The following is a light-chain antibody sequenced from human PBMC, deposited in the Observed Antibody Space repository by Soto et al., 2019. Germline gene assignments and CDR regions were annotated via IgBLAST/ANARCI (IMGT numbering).Light chain of an antibody. Sequence: SYERTQPPSVSVAPGKTARSTCGGNNIGSKSVHWYQQKPGQAPVLVIYYDSDRPSGIPERFSGSNSGNTATLTISRVEAGDEADYYCQVWDSSSDHPVFGGETQLTVL. CDR1: NIGSKS. CDR2: YDS. CDR3: QVWDSSSDHPV. J-gene: IGLJ2*01. V-gene: IGLV3-21*04.